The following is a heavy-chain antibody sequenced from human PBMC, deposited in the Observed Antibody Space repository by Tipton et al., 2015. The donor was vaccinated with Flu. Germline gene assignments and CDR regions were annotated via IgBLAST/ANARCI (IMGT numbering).Heavy chain of an antibody. CDR1: GGSISSSSYY. CDR3: ARLDYSNYVSDQKNWFDP. V-gene: IGHV4-39*01. D-gene: IGHD4-11*01. CDR2: IYYSGST. J-gene: IGHJ5*02. Sequence: LRLSCTVSGGSISSSSYYWGWIRQPPGKGLEWTGSIYYSGSTYYNPSLKSRVTISVDTSKNQFSLKLSSVTAADTAVYYCARLDYSNYVSDQKNWFDPWGQGPLVTVSS.